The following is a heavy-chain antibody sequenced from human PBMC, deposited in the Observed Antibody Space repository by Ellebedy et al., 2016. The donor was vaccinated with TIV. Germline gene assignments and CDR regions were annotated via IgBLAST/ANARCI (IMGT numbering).Heavy chain of an antibody. D-gene: IGHD2-21*01. V-gene: IGHV3-11*01. CDR2: ISSSGSTI. CDR1: GFTFSDYY. Sequence: GESLKISCAASGFTFSDYYMSWIRQAPGKGLEWVSYISSSGSTIYYADSVKGRFTISRDNAKNSLYLQMNSLRAEDTAVYYCARVPTYYPLDYWGQGTLVTVSS. J-gene: IGHJ4*02. CDR3: ARVPTYYPLDY.